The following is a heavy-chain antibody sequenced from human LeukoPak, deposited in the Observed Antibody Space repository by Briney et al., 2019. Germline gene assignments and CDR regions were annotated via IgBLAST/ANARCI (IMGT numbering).Heavy chain of an antibody. Sequence: GASVKVSCKASGYTFTTSDINWVRQATGQGLEWMGWMNPNSGNTGYAQKFQGRVTMTRNTSISSAYMELSSLRSEDTAVYYCARDFPRLRYFDWLLDPFDYWGQGTLVTVSS. CDR2: MNPNSGNT. CDR1: GYTFTTSD. D-gene: IGHD3-9*01. V-gene: IGHV1-8*01. CDR3: ARDFPRLRYFDWLLDPFDY. J-gene: IGHJ4*02.